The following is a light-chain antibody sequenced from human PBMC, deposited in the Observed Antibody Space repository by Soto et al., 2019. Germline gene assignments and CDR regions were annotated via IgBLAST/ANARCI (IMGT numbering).Light chain of an antibody. CDR3: SSYAGSNNLGV. CDR2: EVS. V-gene: IGLV2-8*01. CDR1: SSDVGGCSY. Sequence: QSALTQPPSASGSPGQSVTISCTGTSSDVGGCSYVSWYQRHPGKAPKLMIYEVSKRPSGVPDRFSGSKSGNTASLTVSGLQAEDEADYYCSSYAGSNNLGVFGTGTKVTVL. J-gene: IGLJ1*01.